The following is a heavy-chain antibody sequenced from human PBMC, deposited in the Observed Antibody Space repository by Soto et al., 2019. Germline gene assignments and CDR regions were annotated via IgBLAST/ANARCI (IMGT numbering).Heavy chain of an antibody. Sequence: QVQLLESGPGLVKPSQTLSLICNVSGASISSGGYYWSWIRQRPGGGLEWLGFIYYSGISHYNPSLKSRATISVGTSKNQFSLKLIAVTAADAAVYYCARTEWRQLWFAYWGQGARVTVS. D-gene: IGHD5-18*01. CDR3: ARTEWRQLWFAY. CDR2: IYYSGIS. J-gene: IGHJ4*02. CDR1: GASISSGGYY. V-gene: IGHV4-31*03.